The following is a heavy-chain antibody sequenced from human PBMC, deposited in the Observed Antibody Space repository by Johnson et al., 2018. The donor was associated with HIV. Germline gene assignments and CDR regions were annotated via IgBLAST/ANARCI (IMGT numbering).Heavy chain of an antibody. D-gene: IGHD4-17*01. Sequence: VQLVESGGGLVQPGGSLRLSCVVSGFSFSNYWMEWVRQAPGKGLVWVSRIKSDGSSTTYADSVKGRFTISRDNAKNTLYLQMNSLRAEDTAVYYCARGEDGVDAFDIWGQGTMVTVSS. CDR1: GFSFSNYW. J-gene: IGHJ3*02. V-gene: IGHV3-74*01. CDR2: IKSDGSST. CDR3: ARGEDGVDAFDI.